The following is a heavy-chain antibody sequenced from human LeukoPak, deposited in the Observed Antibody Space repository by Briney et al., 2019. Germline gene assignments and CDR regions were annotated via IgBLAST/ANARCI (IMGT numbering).Heavy chain of an antibody. CDR3: ARSSSSAQGAFDI. V-gene: IGHV4-59*08. J-gene: IGHJ3*02. Sequence: PSETLSLTCTVSGGSISSYYWSWIRQPPGKGLEWIGYIYYSGSTNYNPSLKSRVTISVDTSKNQFSLKLSSVTAADTAVYYCARSSSSAQGAFDIWGQGTMVTVSS. D-gene: IGHD6-6*01. CDR1: GGSISSYY. CDR2: IYYSGST.